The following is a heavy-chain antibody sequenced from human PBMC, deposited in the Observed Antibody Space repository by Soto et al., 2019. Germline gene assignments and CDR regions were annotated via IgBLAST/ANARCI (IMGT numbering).Heavy chain of an antibody. Sequence: GESPKISCKGSRYSFTSYWISWVRQMPGKGLEWLGRIDPSDSYADYSPSLQGHVTISADKSISTAYLQWSSLKASDTDMYYCARLPITMVRGVAGDYYYGMDVWGQGTTVTVSS. CDR2: IDPSDSYA. V-gene: IGHV5-10-1*01. CDR3: ARLPITMVRGVAGDYYYGMDV. CDR1: RYSFTSYW. J-gene: IGHJ6*02. D-gene: IGHD3-10*01.